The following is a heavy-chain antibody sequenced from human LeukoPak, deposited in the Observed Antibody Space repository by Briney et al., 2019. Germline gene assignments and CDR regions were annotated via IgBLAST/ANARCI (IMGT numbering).Heavy chain of an antibody. CDR1: GFTFSSYG. V-gene: IGHV3-30*02. J-gene: IGHJ4*02. CDR3: AKAGGDIVVVVAANTFDY. CDR2: IRYDGSNK. Sequence: GGSLRLSCAASGFTFSSYGMHWVRQAPGKGLEWVAFIRYDGSNKYYADSVKGRFTISRDNSKNTLYLQMNSLRAEDTAVYYCAKAGGDIVVVVAANTFDYWGQGTLVTVSS. D-gene: IGHD2-15*01.